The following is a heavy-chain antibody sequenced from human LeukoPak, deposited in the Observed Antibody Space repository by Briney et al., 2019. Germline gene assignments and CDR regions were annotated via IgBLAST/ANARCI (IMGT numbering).Heavy chain of an antibody. Sequence: GGSLRLSCAASGFTFSNYNMNWVRQAPGKGLEWVSSTVSNNNYKYYADSVKGRFTISRDNAKNSLYLQMDSLRAEDTAVYYCARALGDDFWSGYSDSWGQGTLVTVSS. J-gene: IGHJ4*02. CDR3: ARALGDDFWSGYSDS. CDR2: TVSNNNYK. D-gene: IGHD3-3*01. CDR1: GFTFSNYN. V-gene: IGHV3-21*01.